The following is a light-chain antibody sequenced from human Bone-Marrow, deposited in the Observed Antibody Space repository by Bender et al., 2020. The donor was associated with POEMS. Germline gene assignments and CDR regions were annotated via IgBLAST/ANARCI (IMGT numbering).Light chain of an antibody. CDR3: SSYTSSGTYV. CDR2: QDT. V-gene: IGLV3-1*01. J-gene: IGLJ1*01. CDR1: DLGDKY. Sequence: SYEVTQPPSVSVSPGQTASITCSGDDLGDKYVAWYQQKPGQSPVLVIYQDTKRPSGIPERFSGSNSGNTASLTISGLQAEDEADYYCSSYTSSGTYVFGTGAKVTVL.